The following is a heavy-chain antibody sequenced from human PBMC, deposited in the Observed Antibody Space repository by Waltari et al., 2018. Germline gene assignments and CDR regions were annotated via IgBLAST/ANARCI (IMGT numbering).Heavy chain of an antibody. CDR1: GFTFSSYA. CDR3: ATEGLERRRASAFDY. CDR2: ISGSGVGK. J-gene: IGHJ4*02. V-gene: IGHV3-23*01. Sequence: EVQLLESGGGLVQPGGSLRLSCAASGFTFSSYAMSWVRQAPGKGLEWVSAISGSGVGKYDADSVKGRFTISRDNSKNTLYLQMNSLRAEDTAVYYCATEGLERRRASAFDYWGQGTLVTVSS. D-gene: IGHD1-1*01.